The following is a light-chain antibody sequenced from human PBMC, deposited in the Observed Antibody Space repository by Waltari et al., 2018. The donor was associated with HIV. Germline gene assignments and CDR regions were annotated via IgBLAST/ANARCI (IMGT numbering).Light chain of an antibody. Sequence: SYELTQPPSMSVAAGQAARFTCGGHNIGVRSVHWYQKRPGQAPVLGVDDNSDRPPGTPDRFSGSNSRNTATLTISRVEAGDEAEYYCQVWDNIGDRVVFGGGTKLTVL. J-gene: IGLJ2*01. CDR2: DNS. CDR1: NIGVRS. V-gene: IGLV3-21*02. CDR3: QVWDNIGDRVV.